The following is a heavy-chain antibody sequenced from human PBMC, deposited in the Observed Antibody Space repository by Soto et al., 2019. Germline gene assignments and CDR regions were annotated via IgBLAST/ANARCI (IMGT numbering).Heavy chain of an antibody. CDR3: ARGTIFGVPPNWFDP. CDR1: GGSINSGGYH. D-gene: IGHD3-3*01. Sequence: SETLSLTCTVSGGSINSGGYHWSWIRQHPGKGLEWIGYIYYSGSTNYNPSLKSRVTISVDTSKNQFSLKLSSVTAADTAVYYCARGTIFGVPPNWFDPWGQGTLVTVSS. J-gene: IGHJ5*02. CDR2: IYYSGST. V-gene: IGHV4-31*03.